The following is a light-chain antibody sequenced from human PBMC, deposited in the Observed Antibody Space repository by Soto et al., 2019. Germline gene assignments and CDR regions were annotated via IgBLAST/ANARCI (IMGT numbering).Light chain of an antibody. CDR3: QQYNSYSPEWT. CDR2: DTS. J-gene: IGKJ1*01. V-gene: IGKV3-20*01. Sequence: EIVLTQSPGTLSLSPGERATLSCRASQRVSSGYLAWYQQKPGQAPRLLIYDTSTRATGIPARFSGSGSGTEFTLTISSLQSDDFANYYCQQYNSYSPEWTFGQGTKVDIK. CDR1: QRVSSGY.